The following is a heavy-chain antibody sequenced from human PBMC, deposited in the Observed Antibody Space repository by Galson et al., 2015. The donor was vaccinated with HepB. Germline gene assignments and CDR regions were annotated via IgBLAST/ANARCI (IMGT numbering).Heavy chain of an antibody. D-gene: IGHD3-3*01. CDR2: IYTSGST. CDR3: ARIRAFWSGYAYDAFDI. V-gene: IGHV4-61*02. J-gene: IGHJ3*02. CDR1: GGSISSGSYY. Sequence: TLSLTCTVSGGSISSGSYYWSWIRQPAGKGLEWIGRIYTSGSTNYNPSLKSRVTMSVDTSKNQFSLKLSSVTAADTAVYYCARIRAFWSGYAYDAFDIWGQGTMVTVSS.